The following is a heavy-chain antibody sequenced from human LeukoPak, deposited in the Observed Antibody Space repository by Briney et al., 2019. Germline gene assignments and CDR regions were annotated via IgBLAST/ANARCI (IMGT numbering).Heavy chain of an antibody. CDR1: GFTFSTYS. CDR2: ISSSSDYI. CDR3: ARDRHFVAFDI. J-gene: IGHJ3*02. Sequence: GGSLRLSCAASGFTFSTYSMTWVRQAPGKGLEWVSSISSSSDYIYYPDSLEGRLTISRDNAKNSVYPHMNSLRAEDTAVYYCARDRHFVAFDIWGQGTMVTVSS. V-gene: IGHV3-21*01.